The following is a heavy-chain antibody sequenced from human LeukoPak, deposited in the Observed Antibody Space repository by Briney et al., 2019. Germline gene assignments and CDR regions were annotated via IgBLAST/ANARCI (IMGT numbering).Heavy chain of an antibody. V-gene: IGHV4-39*07. CDR3: ARVDTTMIVEY. CDR2: IYYSGST. Sequence: PSETLSLTCTVSGGSISSSSYYWGWIRQPPGKGLEWIGCIYYSGSTYYNPSLKSRVTISVDTSKNQFSLKLSSVTAADTAVYYCARVDTTMIVEYWGQGTLVTVSS. D-gene: IGHD3-22*01. J-gene: IGHJ4*02. CDR1: GGSISSSSYY.